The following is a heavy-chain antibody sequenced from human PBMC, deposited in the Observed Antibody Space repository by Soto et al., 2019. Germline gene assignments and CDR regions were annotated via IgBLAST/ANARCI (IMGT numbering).Heavy chain of an antibody. Sequence: QITLKESGPTRVKPTQTLALTCTSSGFSLTTSGVGVGWIRKTPGKALEWLAVIYWDDDKRYNPSLKNRLTITKDTSKNQVVLIMADMDPVDTGTYFCAHRGYMYGNWDHGYFDYWGQGTLVTVSS. V-gene: IGHV2-5*02. CDR3: AHRGYMYGNWDHGYFDY. D-gene: IGHD5-18*01. CDR1: GFSLTTSGVG. CDR2: IYWDDDK. J-gene: IGHJ4*02.